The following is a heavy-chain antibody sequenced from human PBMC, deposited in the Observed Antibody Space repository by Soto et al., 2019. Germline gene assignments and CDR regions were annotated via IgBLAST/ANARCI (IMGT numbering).Heavy chain of an antibody. CDR2: ISGSGGST. D-gene: IGHD3-3*01. Sequence: PGGSLRLSCAASGFTFSSYAMSWVRQAPGKGLEWVSAISGSGGSTYYADSVKGRFTISRDNSKNTLYLQMNSPRAEDTAVYYCAKDHSGKGSGYSIFGYWGQGTLVTVSS. V-gene: IGHV3-23*01. CDR1: GFTFSSYA. J-gene: IGHJ4*02. CDR3: AKDHSGKGSGYSIFGY.